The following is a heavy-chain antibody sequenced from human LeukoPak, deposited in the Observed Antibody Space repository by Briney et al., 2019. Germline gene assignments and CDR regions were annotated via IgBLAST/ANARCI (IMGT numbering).Heavy chain of an antibody. Sequence: SVKVSCKASGGTFSSYDISWVRQAPGQGLEWMGGIMPMVGKTNYAQKLKGRVTTTADKATSPAYMELSSLRSEDTAVYYCAGGRTDIVVVPATLRNYYFDYWGQGTLATVSS. J-gene: IGHJ4*02. CDR3: AGGRTDIVVVPATLRNYYFDY. CDR2: IMPMVGKT. D-gene: IGHD2-2*01. CDR1: GGTFSSYD. V-gene: IGHV1-69*10.